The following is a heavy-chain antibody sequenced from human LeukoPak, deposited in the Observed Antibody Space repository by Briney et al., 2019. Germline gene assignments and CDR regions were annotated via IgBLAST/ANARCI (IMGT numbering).Heavy chain of an antibody. CDR2: ISGSGGTT. Sequence: GGSLRLSCAASGFTFSSYNMNWVRQAPGKGLEWVSAISGSGGTTYYADSVKGRFTISRDNSKNTLYLQMNSLRAEDTAVYYCAKEYTGSFSPFPSYFDYWGQGTLVTVSS. V-gene: IGHV3-23*01. D-gene: IGHD1-26*01. CDR1: GFTFSSYN. CDR3: AKEYTGSFSPFPSYFDY. J-gene: IGHJ4*02.